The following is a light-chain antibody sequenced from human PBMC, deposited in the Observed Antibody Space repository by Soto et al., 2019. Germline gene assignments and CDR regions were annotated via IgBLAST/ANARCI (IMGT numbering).Light chain of an antibody. V-gene: IGLV2-23*01. CDR1: SSDVGSYNL. CDR3: CSYAGSSPLD. Sequence: QSALTQPASVSGSPGQSITISCTGTSSDVGSYNLVSWYQQHPGKAPKLMIYEGSKRPSGVSNRFSGSKSGNTASLTISGLQAEDEADYYCCSYAGSSPLDFGTGTKLTVL. J-gene: IGLJ1*01. CDR2: EGS.